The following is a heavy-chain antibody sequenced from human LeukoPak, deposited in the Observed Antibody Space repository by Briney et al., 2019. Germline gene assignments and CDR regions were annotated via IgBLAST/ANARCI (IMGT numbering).Heavy chain of an antibody. CDR3: ARDQTEGANFWSGYIIDY. CDR2: IIPILNIT. V-gene: IGHV1-69*04. J-gene: IGHJ4*02. CDR1: GGTFSSYA. D-gene: IGHD3-3*01. Sequence: GASVKVSCKASGGTFSSYAISWVRQAPGQGLEWMGRIIPILNITNYAQKFQGRVTITADKFTSTAYMELSSLRSDDTAVYYCARDQTEGANFWSGYIIDYWGQGTLVTVSS.